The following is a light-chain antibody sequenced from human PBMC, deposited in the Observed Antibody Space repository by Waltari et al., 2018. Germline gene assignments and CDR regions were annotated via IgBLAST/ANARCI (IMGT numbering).Light chain of an antibody. CDR2: SAS. Sequence: VLTQSPGTLSLSPGEGATLSCRASQSFTTNYLAWFQHKPGQAPRLLIFSASSRATGVPDRFSGSGSGTDFTLTISRLEPEDFAIYYCHQYATSPWTFGQGTKVEIK. J-gene: IGKJ1*01. V-gene: IGKV3-20*01. CDR1: QSFTTNY. CDR3: HQYATSPWT.